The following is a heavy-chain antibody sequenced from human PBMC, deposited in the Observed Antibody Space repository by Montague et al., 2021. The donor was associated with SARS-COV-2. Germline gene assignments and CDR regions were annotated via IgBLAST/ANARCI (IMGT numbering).Heavy chain of an antibody. CDR3: ARGLFYSSQTKGHFEH. V-gene: IGHV4-31*03. CDR2: IYYSGST. D-gene: IGHD2-21*01. Sequence: TLSLTCTVSGWRISSGGHYWNWIRQLPGRGLEWIGSIYYSGSTYYXPSLKGRFSISVDTSRNQFSLKVKSLTAADTAKYFCARGLFYSSQTKGHFEHWGLGTLATVSS. CDR1: GWRISSGGHY. J-gene: IGHJ4*01.